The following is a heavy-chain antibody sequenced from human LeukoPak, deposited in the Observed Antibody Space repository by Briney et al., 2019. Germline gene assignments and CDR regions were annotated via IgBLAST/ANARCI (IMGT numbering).Heavy chain of an antibody. V-gene: IGHV1-18*01. J-gene: IGHJ5*02. CDR2: ISAYNGNT. CDR3: ARLSSHYGDYKVDP. CDR1: GYTFTSYG. Sequence: ASVKVSCKASGYTFTSYGISWVRQAPGQGLEWMGWISAYNGNTNYAQKLQGRVTMTTDTSTSTAYMELRSLRSEDTAVYYCARLSSHYGDYKVDPWGQGTLVTVSS. D-gene: IGHD4-17*01.